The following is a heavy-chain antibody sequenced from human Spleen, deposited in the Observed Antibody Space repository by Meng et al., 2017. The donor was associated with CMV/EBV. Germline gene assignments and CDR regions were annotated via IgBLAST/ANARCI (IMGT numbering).Heavy chain of an antibody. V-gene: IGHV1-46*02. Sequence: NVARNASGYIFNNFYIHWVRQAPGQGLEWLGIINPSSGTTNYAQKFLARITMTRDTSTSTVYMELSSLRSEDTAIYYCALARAISPFWGQGTLVTVSS. D-gene: IGHD1-26*01. CDR1: GYIFNNFY. CDR2: INPSSGTT. J-gene: IGHJ4*02. CDR3: ALARAISPF.